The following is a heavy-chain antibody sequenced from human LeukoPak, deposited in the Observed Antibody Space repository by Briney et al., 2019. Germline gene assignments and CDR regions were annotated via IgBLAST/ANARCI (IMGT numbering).Heavy chain of an antibody. CDR3: ARGTMNLDY. J-gene: IGHJ4*02. Sequence: GASVKVSCKASGYSFTGHYMHWVRQAPGQGLEWMGWINPYSGDTDYAQKFQGRVTMTTDTSISTAYMELNSLRSDDTAVYYCARGTMNLDYWGQGTLVTVSS. V-gene: IGHV1-2*02. CDR2: INPYSGDT. D-gene: IGHD3-22*01. CDR1: GYSFTGHY.